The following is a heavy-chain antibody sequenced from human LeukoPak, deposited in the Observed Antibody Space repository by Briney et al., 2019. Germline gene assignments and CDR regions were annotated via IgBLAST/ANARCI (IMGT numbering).Heavy chain of an antibody. CDR2: IYPGDSDT. Sequence: GESLKISCKGSGSSFTSYWIGWVRQMPGKGLEWMGIIYPGDSDTRYSPSFQGQVTISADKSISTAYLQWSSLKASDTAMYYCARRENYDFWSGYQNWFDPWGQGTLVTVSS. D-gene: IGHD3-3*01. J-gene: IGHJ5*02. CDR3: ARRENYDFWSGYQNWFDP. CDR1: GSSFTSYW. V-gene: IGHV5-51*01.